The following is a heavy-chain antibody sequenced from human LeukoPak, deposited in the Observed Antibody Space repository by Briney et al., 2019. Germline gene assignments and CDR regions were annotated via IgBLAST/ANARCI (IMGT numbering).Heavy chain of an antibody. CDR1: GGTFSSYA. Sequence: ASVKVSCKASGGTFSSYAISWVRQAPGQGLEWMGGIIPIFGTANYAQKFQGRVTITVDESTSTAYMELSSLRSEDTAAYYCARGHPYSSSYFFDYRGQGTLVTVSS. CDR3: ARGHPYSSSYFFDY. CDR2: IIPIFGTA. D-gene: IGHD6-13*01. V-gene: IGHV1-69*13. J-gene: IGHJ4*02.